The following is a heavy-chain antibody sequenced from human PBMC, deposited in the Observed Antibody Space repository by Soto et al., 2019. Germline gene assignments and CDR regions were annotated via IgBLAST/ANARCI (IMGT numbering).Heavy chain of an antibody. J-gene: IGHJ5*02. D-gene: IGHD4-4*01. CDR3: ALSVTSGAYVDWFDP. V-gene: IGHV3-66*01. CDR2: IFSGGGT. CDR1: GFTVSSHY. Sequence: EVQLVESGGGLVQPGGSLRLSCAASGFTVSSHYMSWIRQAPGKGLEWVSVIFSGGGTYYADSVKGRFTISRDTSENTLYLLINSLRAEATAVYYCALSVTSGAYVDWFDPWGQGTLVTVSS.